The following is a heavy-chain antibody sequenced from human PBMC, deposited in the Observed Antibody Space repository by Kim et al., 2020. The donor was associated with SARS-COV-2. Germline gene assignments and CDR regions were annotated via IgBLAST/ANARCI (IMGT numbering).Heavy chain of an antibody. CDR2: ISYDGSNK. J-gene: IGHJ6*02. CDR1: GFTFSSYG. D-gene: IGHD4-17*01. CDR3: AKDPQNTFDYDYGGRGYYYYGMDV. V-gene: IGHV3-30*18. Sequence: GGSLRLSCAASGFTFSSYGMHWVRQAPGKGLEWVAVISYDGSNKYYADSVKGRFTISRYNSKNTLYLQMNSLRAEDTAVYYCAKDPQNTFDYDYGGRGYYYYGMDVWGQGTTVTVSS.